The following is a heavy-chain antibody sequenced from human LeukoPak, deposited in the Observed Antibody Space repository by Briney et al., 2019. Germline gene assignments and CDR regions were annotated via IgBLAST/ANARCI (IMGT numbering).Heavy chain of an antibody. CDR1: GFTIDDYA. J-gene: IGHJ4*02. Sequence: GGSLRLSCAASGFTIDDYAMLWVRQAPGKGLEWVSGISWNSGTIGYADSVKGRFTISRDNAKNSLYLQMNSLRAEDTALYYCAKGGDSPFDYWGQGTLVTVSS. V-gene: IGHV3-9*01. D-gene: IGHD2-21*01. CDR3: AKGGDSPFDY. CDR2: ISWNSGTI.